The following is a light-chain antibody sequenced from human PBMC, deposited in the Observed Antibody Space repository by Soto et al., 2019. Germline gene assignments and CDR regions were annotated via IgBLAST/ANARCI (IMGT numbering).Light chain of an antibody. CDR1: QSVSSNY. Sequence: EIVLTQSPGTLSLSPGEGATLSCRASQSVSSNYLAWYQQKPGQAPRLLISGASRRATGIPDRFNGSGSGTDFTLTISRLEPEDFAVYYCQQYDSSPFTFGPGTKVDIK. CDR3: QQYDSSPFT. J-gene: IGKJ3*01. CDR2: GAS. V-gene: IGKV3-20*01.